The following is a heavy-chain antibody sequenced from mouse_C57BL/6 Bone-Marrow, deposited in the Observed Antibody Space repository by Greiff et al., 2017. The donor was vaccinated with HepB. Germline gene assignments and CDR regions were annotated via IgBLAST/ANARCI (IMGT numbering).Heavy chain of an antibody. D-gene: IGHD1-1*01. CDR2: IHPNSGST. J-gene: IGHJ3*01. V-gene: IGHV1-64*01. Sequence: VQLQQPGAELVKPGASVKLSCKASGYTFTSYWMHWVKQRPGQGLEWIGMIHPNSGSTNYNEKFKSKATLTVDKSSSTAYMQLSSLTSEDSAVYYCARSAYYGSSYPSWFAYWGQGTLVTVSA. CDR1: GYTFTSYW. CDR3: ARSAYYGSSYPSWFAY.